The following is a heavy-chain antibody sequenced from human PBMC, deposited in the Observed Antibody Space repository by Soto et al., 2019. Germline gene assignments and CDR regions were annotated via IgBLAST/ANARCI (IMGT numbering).Heavy chain of an antibody. CDR3: AKDPHPGSSWSYLYSGMDV. J-gene: IGHJ6*02. CDR2: IRGSGGST. Sequence: PGRSLRLSCAASGFTFSSYAMSWVRQAPGQGLEWCSAIRGSGGSTYYADFVKGRFTISRDNSKNSVYLQMNRLIAEDTVVYYCAKDPHPGSSWSYLYSGMDVWGQVTTVSVCS. D-gene: IGHD6-13*01. V-gene: IGHV3-23*01. CDR1: GFTFSSYA.